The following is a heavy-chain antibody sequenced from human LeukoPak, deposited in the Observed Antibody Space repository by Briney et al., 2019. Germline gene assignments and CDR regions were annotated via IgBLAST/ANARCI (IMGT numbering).Heavy chain of an antibody. CDR3: ARVGGASIVAIPTSYFDY. CDR2: ISYDGSNK. Sequence: GRSLRPSCAASGFTFSSYAMHWVRQAPGKGLEWVAVISYDGSNKYYADSVRGRFTVSRDNSKNTLYLQMNSLRAEDTAIFYCARVGGASIVAIPTSYFDYWGQGTLVTVSS. CDR1: GFTFSSYA. D-gene: IGHD5-12*01. J-gene: IGHJ4*02. V-gene: IGHV3-30-3*01.